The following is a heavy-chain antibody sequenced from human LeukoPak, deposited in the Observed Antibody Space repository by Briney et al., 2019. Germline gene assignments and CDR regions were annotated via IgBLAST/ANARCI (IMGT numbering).Heavy chain of an antibody. CDR3: AKDTGSGSHMFDY. CDR2: ISWNSGSI. J-gene: IGHJ4*02. D-gene: IGHD1-26*01. V-gene: IGHV3-9*01. Sequence: PGGSLRLSCAASGFTFDDYAMHWVRQAPGKGLEWVSGISWNSGSIGYADSVKGRFTISRDNAKNSLYLQMNSLRAEDTALYYCAKDTGSGSHMFDYWGQGTLVTVSS. CDR1: GFTFDDYA.